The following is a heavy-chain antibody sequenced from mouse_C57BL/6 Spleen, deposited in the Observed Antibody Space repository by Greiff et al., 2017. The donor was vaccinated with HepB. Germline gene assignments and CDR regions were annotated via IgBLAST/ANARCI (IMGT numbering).Heavy chain of an antibody. Sequence: QVQLQQSGPELVKPGASVKISCKASGYAFSSSWMNWVKQRPGKGLEWIGRIYPGDGDTNYNGKFKGNATRTTDKSSSSADMQLSSLTSEDSAVYFCARGGTGYAMDYWGQGTSVTVSS. J-gene: IGHJ4*01. V-gene: IGHV1-82*01. CDR1: GYAFSSSW. D-gene: IGHD4-1*01. CDR3: ARGGTGYAMDY. CDR2: IYPGDGDT.